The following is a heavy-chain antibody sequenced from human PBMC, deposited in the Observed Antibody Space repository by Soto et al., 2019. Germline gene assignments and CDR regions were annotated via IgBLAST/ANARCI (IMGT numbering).Heavy chain of an antibody. V-gene: IGHV4-39*01. CDR2: IYYSGST. J-gene: IGHJ2*01. CDR1: GGSISSSSYY. CDR3: ARPDYGDYGWYFDL. D-gene: IGHD4-17*01. Sequence: SDTLSLTCTVSGGSISSSSYYWGWIRQPPGKGLEWIGSIYYSGSTYYNPSLKSRVTISVDTSKNQFSLKLSSVTAADTAVYYCARPDYGDYGWYFDLWGRGTLVTVSS.